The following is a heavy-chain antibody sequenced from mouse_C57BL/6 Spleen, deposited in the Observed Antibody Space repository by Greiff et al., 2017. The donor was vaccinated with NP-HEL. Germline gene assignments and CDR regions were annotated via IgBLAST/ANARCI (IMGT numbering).Heavy chain of an antibody. CDR3: VRQYDYDGGVYAMDY. CDR2: IRSKSNNYAT. D-gene: IGHD2-4*01. Sequence: EVKLVESGGGLVQPKGSLKLSCAASGFSFNTYAMNWVRQAPGKGLEWVARIRSKSNNYATYYADSVKDRFTISRDDSESMLYLQMNNLKTEDTAMYYCVRQYDYDGGVYAMDYWGQGTSVTVSS. V-gene: IGHV10-1*01. J-gene: IGHJ4*01. CDR1: GFSFNTYA.